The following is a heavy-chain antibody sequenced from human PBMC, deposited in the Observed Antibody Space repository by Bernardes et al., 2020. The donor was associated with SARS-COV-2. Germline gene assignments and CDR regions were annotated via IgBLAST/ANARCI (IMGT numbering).Heavy chain of an antibody. CDR3: AYRRPTTSSIDFDY. CDR2: IYWDDDK. J-gene: IGHJ4*02. Sequence: PTLVKPTQTLTLTCAFSGFSLYTNGVGVGWIRQPPAKALEWLALIYWDDDKRYSPSLKSRLTVTKDTSKNQVVLTMTNMDPLDTATYYCAYRRPTTSSIDFDYWGPGTLVTVSS. D-gene: IGHD6-6*01. CDR1: GFSLYTNGVG. V-gene: IGHV2-5*02.